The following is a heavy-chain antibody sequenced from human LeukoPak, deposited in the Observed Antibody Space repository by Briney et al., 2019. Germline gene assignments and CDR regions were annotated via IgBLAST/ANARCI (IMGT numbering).Heavy chain of an antibody. D-gene: IGHD4-17*01. CDR2: IYYSGST. J-gene: IGHJ4*02. V-gene: IGHV4-31*03. Sequence: SETLSLTCTVSGGPISSGGYYWSWIRQHPGKGLEWIGYIYYSGSTYYNPSLKSRVTISVDTSKNQFSLKLSSVTAADTAVYYCARVPDYGDYVGSFDYWGQGTLVTASS. CDR3: ARVPDYGDYVGSFDY. CDR1: GGPISSGGYY.